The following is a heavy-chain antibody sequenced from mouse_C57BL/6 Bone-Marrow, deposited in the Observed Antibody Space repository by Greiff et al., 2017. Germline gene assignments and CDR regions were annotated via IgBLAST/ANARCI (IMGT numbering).Heavy chain of an antibody. D-gene: IGHD1-1*01. CDR1: GFTFSDYG. V-gene: IGHV5-17*01. Sequence: EVMLVESGGGLVKPGGSLKLSCAASGFTFSDYGMHWVRQAPEKGLEWVAYISSGSSTIYYADTVKGRFTISRDNAKTTLFLQMTSLRSEDTAMYYCARGEYGSSFAYWGQGTLVTVSA. J-gene: IGHJ3*01. CDR2: ISSGSSTI. CDR3: ARGEYGSSFAY.